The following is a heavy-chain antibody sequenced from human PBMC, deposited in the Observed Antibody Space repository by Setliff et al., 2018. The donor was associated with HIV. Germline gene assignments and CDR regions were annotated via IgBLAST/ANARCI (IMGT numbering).Heavy chain of an antibody. D-gene: IGHD3-22*01. CDR3: ARGRNYDSSGYGDYYYYMDV. CDR2: ILPFFDTT. J-gene: IGHJ6*03. V-gene: IGHV1-69*13. Sequence: SVKVSCKVSGGTFTRNCISWVRQAPGQGLEWMGGILPFFDTTHYAQKFQGRVTVTADESTSTAYMQLSSLRSDDTAVYYCARGRNYDSSGYGDYYYYMDVWGKGTTVTVSS. CDR1: GGTFTRNC.